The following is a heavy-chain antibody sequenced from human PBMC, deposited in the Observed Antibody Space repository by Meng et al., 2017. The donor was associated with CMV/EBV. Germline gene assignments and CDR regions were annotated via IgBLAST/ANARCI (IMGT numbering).Heavy chain of an antibody. CDR2: INPNSGGT. J-gene: IGHJ6*02. Sequence: ASVKVSCKASGYTFTGYYMHWVRQAPGQGLEWMGWINPNSGGTNYAQKFQGRVTMTRDTSISTAYMELSRLRSDDTDVYYCARDEKVRVRGVTYYYYYGMDVWGQGTTVTVSS. CDR3: ARDEKVRVRGVTYYYYYGMDV. V-gene: IGHV1-2*02. D-gene: IGHD3-10*01. CDR1: GYTFTGYY.